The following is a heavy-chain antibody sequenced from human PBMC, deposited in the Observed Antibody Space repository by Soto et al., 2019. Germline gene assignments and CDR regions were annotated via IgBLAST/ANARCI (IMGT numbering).Heavy chain of an antibody. D-gene: IGHD5-12*01. CDR2: ISDDGIST. CDR1: GFTVSDYW. J-gene: IGHJ4*02. Sequence: PGGSLRLSCAVSGFTVSDYWMHWVRQAPGEGLVWVSRISDDGISTSYAKFVKGRFTISRDNAKNMVYLQLNSLTAEDTDFYFCASEVQISGVHYIDNWRQRTLVTVSS. V-gene: IGHV3-74*01. CDR3: ASEVQISGVHYIDN.